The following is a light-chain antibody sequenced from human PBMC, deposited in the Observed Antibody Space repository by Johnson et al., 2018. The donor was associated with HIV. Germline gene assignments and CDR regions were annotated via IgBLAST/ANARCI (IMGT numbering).Light chain of an antibody. CDR2: ENN. Sequence: LTQPPSVSAAPGQKVTISCSGSSSNIGNNYVSWYQQLPGTAPKLLIYENNKRPSGIPDRFSGSKSGTSATLGITGLQTGDEADYYCGTWDSSLSAYVFGSGTKVTVL. V-gene: IGLV1-51*02. J-gene: IGLJ1*01. CDR3: GTWDSSLSAYV. CDR1: SSNIGNNY.